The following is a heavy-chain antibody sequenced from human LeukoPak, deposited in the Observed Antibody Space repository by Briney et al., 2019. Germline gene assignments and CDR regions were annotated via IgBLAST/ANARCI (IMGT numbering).Heavy chain of an antibody. J-gene: IGHJ4*02. CDR3: TIGYCSGGSCYGYYFDY. V-gene: IGHV3-15*01. CDR2: IKSKTDGGTT. D-gene: IGHD2-15*01. Sequence: GGSLRLSCAASGFTFSNAWMSWVRQAPGKGLEWVGRIKSKTDGGTTDYAAPVKGRFTISRDDSKNTLYLQMNSLKTEDTAVYYCTIGYCSGGSCYGYYFDYWGQGTLVAVSS. CDR1: GFTFSNAW.